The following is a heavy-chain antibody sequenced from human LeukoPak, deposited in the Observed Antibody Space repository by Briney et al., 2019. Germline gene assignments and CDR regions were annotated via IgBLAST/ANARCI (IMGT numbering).Heavy chain of an antibody. CDR3: ARGLSIAARLNWFDP. Sequence: GGSLRLSCAASGFTFSSYAMHWVRQAPGKGLEWVAVISYDGSNKYYADSVKGRFTISRDNSKNTLYLQMNSLRAEDTAVYYCARGLSIAARLNWFDPWGQGTLVTVSS. V-gene: IGHV3-30-3*01. D-gene: IGHD6-6*01. CDR1: GFTFSSYA. CDR2: ISYDGSNK. J-gene: IGHJ5*02.